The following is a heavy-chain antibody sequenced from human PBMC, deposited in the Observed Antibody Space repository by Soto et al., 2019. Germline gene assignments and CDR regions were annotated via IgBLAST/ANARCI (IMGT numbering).Heavy chain of an antibody. CDR3: AKPKPKSSAAGRSLDY. V-gene: IGHV3-30*18. D-gene: IGHD6-25*01. J-gene: IGHJ4*02. Sequence: GGSLRLSCVASGFTFNSYGMHWVRQAPGKGLEWVAFISYDGSNKYYADSVKGRFTISRDNSKITLYLQMNSLRTEDTAVYYCAKPKPKSSAAGRSLDYWGQGTLVTVSS. CDR2: ISYDGSNK. CDR1: GFTFNSYG.